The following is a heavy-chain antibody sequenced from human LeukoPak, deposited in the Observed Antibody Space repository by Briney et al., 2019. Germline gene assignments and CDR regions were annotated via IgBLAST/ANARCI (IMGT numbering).Heavy chain of an antibody. D-gene: IGHD3-22*01. V-gene: IGHV1-2*02. CDR1: GYTFTGYY. Sequence: ASVKVSCKASGYTFTGYYMHWVRQAPGQGLEWMGWINPNSGGTNYAQKFQGRVTMTRDTSNSTAYMELSRLRSDDTAVYYCARARDYYDSSPDAFDIWGQGTMVTVSS. CDR3: ARARDYYDSSPDAFDI. CDR2: INPNSGGT. J-gene: IGHJ3*02.